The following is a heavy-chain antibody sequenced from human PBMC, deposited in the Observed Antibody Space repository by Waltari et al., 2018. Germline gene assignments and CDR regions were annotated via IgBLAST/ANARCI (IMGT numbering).Heavy chain of an antibody. V-gene: IGHV3-30*18. CDR3: AKDVEGELYYFDN. Sequence: VQLVESGGGVVQPGRSLRLSCAASGFSFSSFAMHLVRRSPGKRRDWGAVVGFDGRNKFYAESVKCQFTISRDNSKNTLYLQMESLRAEDTAIYYCAKDVEGELYYFDNWGQGTLVTVSS. CDR2: VGFDGRNK. CDR1: GFSFSSFA. D-gene: IGHD3-16*01. J-gene: IGHJ4*02.